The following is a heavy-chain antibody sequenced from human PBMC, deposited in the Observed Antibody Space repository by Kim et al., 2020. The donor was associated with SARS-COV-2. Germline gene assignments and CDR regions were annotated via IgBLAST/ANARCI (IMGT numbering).Heavy chain of an antibody. D-gene: IGHD2-2*01. CDR1: GGSISSGGYY. CDR2: IYYSGST. CDR3: ARGSSTSKYYYYYGMDV. Sequence: SETLSLTCTVSGGSISSGGYYWSWIRQHPGKGLEWIGYIYYSGSTYYNPSLKSRVTISVDTSKNQFSLKLSSVTAADTVVYYCARGSSTSKYYYYYGMDVWGQGTTVTVSS. V-gene: IGHV4-31*03. J-gene: IGHJ6*02.